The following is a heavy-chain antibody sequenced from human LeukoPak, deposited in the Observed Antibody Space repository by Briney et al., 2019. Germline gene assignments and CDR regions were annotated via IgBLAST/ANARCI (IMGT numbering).Heavy chain of an antibody. Sequence: GGSLRLSCAASEFTFSNHGIHWVRQAPGKGLEWVSAIWYDGSKRCYADSVKGRFTISRDDSKNTVYLQMNSLRADDTAVYYCARDPQHSMDVWGQGTTVTVSS. J-gene: IGHJ6*02. D-gene: IGHD5-18*01. CDR2: IWYDGSKR. V-gene: IGHV3-33*01. CDR3: ARDPQHSMDV. CDR1: EFTFSNHG.